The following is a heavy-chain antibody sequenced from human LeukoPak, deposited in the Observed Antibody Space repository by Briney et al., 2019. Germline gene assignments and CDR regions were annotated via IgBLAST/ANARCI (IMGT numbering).Heavy chain of an antibody. J-gene: IGHJ3*02. CDR1: GFTFSSYS. Sequence: PGGSLRLSCAASGFTFSSYSMNWVRQAPGKGLEWVSSISSSSSYIYYADSVKGRFTISRDNAKNSLYLQMNSLRAEDTAVYYCARDEEQLDAFDIWGQGTMVTVSS. CDR3: ARDEEQLDAFDI. CDR2: ISSSSSYI. D-gene: IGHD6-6*01. V-gene: IGHV3-21*01.